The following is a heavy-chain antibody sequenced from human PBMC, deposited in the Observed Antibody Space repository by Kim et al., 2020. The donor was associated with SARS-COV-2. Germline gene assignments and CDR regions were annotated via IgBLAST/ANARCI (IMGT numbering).Heavy chain of an antibody. V-gene: IGHV3-23*01. CDR2: ISGEDGTT. J-gene: IGHJ1*01. Sequence: GGSLRLSCTASGITSGNQGRTWVRQAPGKRLEWVSSISGEDGTTYYADSVRGRSTISRDNSKNTVYLQLSNMRAEDTATYYCLDYHGLGSHGFHWCQGA. D-gene: IGHD3-10*01. CDR3: LDYHGLGSHGFH. CDR1: GITSGNQG.